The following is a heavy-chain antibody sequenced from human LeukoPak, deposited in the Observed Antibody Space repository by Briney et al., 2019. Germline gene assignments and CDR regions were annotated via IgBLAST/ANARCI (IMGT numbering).Heavy chain of an antibody. CDR3: AKDIWFGEISTADAFDI. J-gene: IGHJ3*02. Sequence: GGSLRLSCAASGFTFSSYAMHWVRQAPGKGLEWVSGISWNSGSIGYADSVKGRFTISRDNAKNSLYLQMNSLRAEDTALYYCAKDIWFGEISTADAFDIWGKGTMVTVSS. CDR1: GFTFSSYA. D-gene: IGHD3-10*01. CDR2: ISWNSGSI. V-gene: IGHV3-9*01.